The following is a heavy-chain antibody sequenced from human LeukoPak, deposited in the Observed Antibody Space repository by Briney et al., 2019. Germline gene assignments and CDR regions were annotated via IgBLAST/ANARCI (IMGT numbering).Heavy chain of an antibody. D-gene: IGHD2-2*01. V-gene: IGHV1-2*02. CDR2: INPNSGDT. Sequence: ASVKVACKASGYTFTGYYMHWVRQAPGQGLEWMGWINPNSGDTNYAQKFQGRDTMTRDTSISTAYMELSRLRSDDTAVYYCASLGPMRAVHFDCSITSCYDYYYMDVWGKGTTVTVSS. J-gene: IGHJ6*03. CDR1: GYTFTGYY. CDR3: ASLGPMRAVHFDCSITSCYDYYYMDV.